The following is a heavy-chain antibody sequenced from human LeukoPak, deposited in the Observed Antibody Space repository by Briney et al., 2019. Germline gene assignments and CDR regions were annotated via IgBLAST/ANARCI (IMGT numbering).Heavy chain of an antibody. D-gene: IGHD3-22*01. CDR1: GGSVSSYY. CDR3: ARSDSSGYNWFDP. Sequence: SETLSLTCTVSGGSVSSYYWSWIRQPPGKGLEWIGYIYSSGSTNYNPSLKSRVTISVDTSNNKFSLKLTSVAAADTAVYYCARSDSSGYNWFDPGGQGTLVTVSS. CDR2: IYSSGST. J-gene: IGHJ5*02. V-gene: IGHV4-59*08.